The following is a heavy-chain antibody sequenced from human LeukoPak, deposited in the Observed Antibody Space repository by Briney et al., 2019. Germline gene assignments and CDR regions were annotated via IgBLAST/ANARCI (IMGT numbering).Heavy chain of an antibody. D-gene: IGHD3-10*01. CDR3: ASSMVRGVIGYWYFDL. J-gene: IGHJ2*01. Sequence: GGSLRLSCAASGFTVSSNYMSWVRQAPGKGLEWVSVIYSGGSTYYADSVKGRFTISRDNSKNTLYLQMNSLRAEDTAVYYCASSMVRGVIGYWYFDLWGRGTLVTVS. CDR2: IYSGGST. CDR1: GFTVSSNY. V-gene: IGHV3-66*01.